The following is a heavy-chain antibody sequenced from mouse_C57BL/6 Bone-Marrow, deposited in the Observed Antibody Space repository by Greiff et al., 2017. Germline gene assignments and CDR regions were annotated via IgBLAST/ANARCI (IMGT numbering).Heavy chain of an antibody. V-gene: IGHV1-63*01. CDR2: IYPGGGYT. Sequence: QVQLKQSGAELVRPGTSVKMSCKASGYTFTNYWIGWAKQRPGHGLEWIGDIYPGGGYTNYNEKFKGKATLTADKSSSTAYMQFSSLTSEDSAIYYCARCTTVVDDYYAMDYWGQGTSVTVSS. J-gene: IGHJ4*01. CDR3: ARCTTVVDDYYAMDY. CDR1: GYTFTNYW. D-gene: IGHD1-1*01.